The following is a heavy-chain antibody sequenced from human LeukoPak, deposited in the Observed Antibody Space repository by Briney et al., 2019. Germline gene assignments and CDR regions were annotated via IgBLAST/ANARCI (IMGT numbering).Heavy chain of an antibody. Sequence: GGSLRLSCAASGFTFSSYGMHWVRQAPGKGLEGVAVIWYDGSNKYYADSVKGRFTISRDNSKNTLYLQMNSLRAEDTAVYYCARDYRSGSDYWGQGTLVTVSS. V-gene: IGHV3-33*01. CDR3: ARDYRSGSDY. CDR1: GFTFSSYG. J-gene: IGHJ4*02. CDR2: IWYDGSNK. D-gene: IGHD6-6*01.